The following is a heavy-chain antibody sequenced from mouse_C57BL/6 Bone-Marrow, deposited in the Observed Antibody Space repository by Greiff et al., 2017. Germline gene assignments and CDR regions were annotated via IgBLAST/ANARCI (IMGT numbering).Heavy chain of an antibody. CDR1: GFTFSSYA. CDR2: ISSGGDYI. J-gene: IGHJ2*01. CDR3: TRDREFYYGSSFYFDY. V-gene: IGHV5-9-1*02. Sequence: EVQLVESGEGLVKPGGSLKLSCAASGFTFSSYAMSWVRQTPEKRLEWVAYISSGGDYIYYADTVKGRFTISRDNARNTLYLQMSSLKSEDTAMYYCTRDREFYYGSSFYFDYWGQGTTLTVSS. D-gene: IGHD1-1*01.